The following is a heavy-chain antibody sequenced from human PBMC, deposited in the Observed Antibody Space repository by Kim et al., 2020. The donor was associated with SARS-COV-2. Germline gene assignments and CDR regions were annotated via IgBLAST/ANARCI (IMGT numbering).Heavy chain of an antibody. J-gene: IGHJ6*02. Sequence: GESLKISCKGSGYRFINDWIGWVRQTPGKGLEWMGIIYPADSDTRYSPSFQGQVTISADKSIRIAYLHWSSLKASDSAIYYCATLASRQGIGDSGVDVWGQGTTVTVSS. CDR2: IYPADSDT. V-gene: IGHV5-51*01. CDR1: GYRFINDW. D-gene: IGHD1-26*01. CDR3: ATLASRQGIGDSGVDV.